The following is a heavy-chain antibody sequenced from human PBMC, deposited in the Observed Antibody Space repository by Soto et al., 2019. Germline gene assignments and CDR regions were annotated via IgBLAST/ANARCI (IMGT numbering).Heavy chain of an antibody. CDR2: IYYSGST. J-gene: IGHJ5*02. Sequence: PSETLSLTCTVSGGSVSSGSYYWSWIRQPPGKGLEWIGYIYYSGSTNYNPSLKSRVTISVDTSKNQFSLKLSSVTAADTAVYYCVRDYDFWSGSMKGFDPWGQGTLVTVSS. CDR3: VRDYDFWSGSMKGFDP. D-gene: IGHD3-3*01. V-gene: IGHV4-61*01. CDR1: GGSVSSGSYY.